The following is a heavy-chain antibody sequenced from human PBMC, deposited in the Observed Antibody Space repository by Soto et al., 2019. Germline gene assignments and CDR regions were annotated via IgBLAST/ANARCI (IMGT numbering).Heavy chain of an antibody. CDR3: ATGVDILTGYYPPPLDY. CDR1: GYTLTECS. V-gene: IGHV1-24*01. J-gene: IGHJ4*02. CDR2: FDPEDGET. D-gene: IGHD3-9*01. Sequence: ASVKVSCKVSGYTLTECSMHWVRQAPGKGLEWMGGFDPEDGETIYAQKFQCRVTMTEDTSTDTAYMELSSLRSEDTAVYYCATGVDILTGYYPPPLDYWGQGTLVTVSS.